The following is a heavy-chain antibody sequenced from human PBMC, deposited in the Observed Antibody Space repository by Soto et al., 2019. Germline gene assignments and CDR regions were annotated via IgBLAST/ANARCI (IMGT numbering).Heavy chain of an antibody. J-gene: IGHJ6*01. CDR2: IYYSGST. CDR1: VGSVSSGSYY. Sequence: PSETLSLTCTFSVGSVSSGSYYCSWMRQPPWKGLEWIGYIYYSGSTNYNPSLKSRVTISVDTSKNQFSLKLSSVTAADTAVYYCARLIVGEEGMEVWGQGTMVIVS. D-gene: IGHD1-26*01. CDR3: ARLIVGEEGMEV. V-gene: IGHV4-61*01.